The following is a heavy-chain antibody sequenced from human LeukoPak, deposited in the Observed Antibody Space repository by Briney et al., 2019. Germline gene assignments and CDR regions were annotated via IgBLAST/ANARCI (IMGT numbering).Heavy chain of an antibody. CDR1: GGSISSGGYS. Sequence: SETLSLTCAVSGGSISSGGYSWSWIRQPPGKGLEWIGYIYHSGSTYYNPSLKSRVTISVDRSKNQSSLKLSSVTAADTAVYYCASRYCSSTSCYLDFWGQGTLVTVSS. J-gene: IGHJ4*02. D-gene: IGHD2-2*01. V-gene: IGHV4-30-2*01. CDR2: IYHSGST. CDR3: ASRYCSSTSCYLDF.